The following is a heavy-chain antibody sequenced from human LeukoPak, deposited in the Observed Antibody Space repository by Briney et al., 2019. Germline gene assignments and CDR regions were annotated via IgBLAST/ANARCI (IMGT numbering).Heavy chain of an antibody. CDR1: GGSISSSSYY. D-gene: IGHD2-2*01. CDR3: ARDGYQPVVFDI. Sequence: SETLSLTCTVSGGSISSSSYYWGWIRQPPGRGLEWIGNIYRTGATFYNPSIQTRFSMSVNRSKNTFSLNLTSVAAAATPVDSCARDGYQPVVFDIWGEGTVVTVSS. J-gene: IGHJ3*02. V-gene: IGHV4-39*02. CDR2: IYRTGAT.